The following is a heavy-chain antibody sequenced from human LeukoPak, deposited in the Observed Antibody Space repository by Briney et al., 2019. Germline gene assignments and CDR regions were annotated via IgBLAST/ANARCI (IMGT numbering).Heavy chain of an antibody. CDR1: GFTFSSYW. D-gene: IGHD5-12*01. CDR2: INSDGSSI. Sequence: GGSLRLSCAASGFTFSSYWMHWVRQAPGKGLVWISRINSDGSSITYADSVKGRFTIFRDNAKNTLFPQMNSLRVEDTAVYYCAREGRVSGYDFDCWGQGTLVTVSS. J-gene: IGHJ4*02. V-gene: IGHV3-74*03. CDR3: AREGRVSGYDFDC.